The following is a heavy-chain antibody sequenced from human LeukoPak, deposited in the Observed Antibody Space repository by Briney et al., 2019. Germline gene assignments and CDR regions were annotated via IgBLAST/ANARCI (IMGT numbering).Heavy chain of an antibody. J-gene: IGHJ6*03. CDR2: IYPGDSDT. CDR3: ARHSRYSRPYYFYYMDV. Sequence: GESLKISCKGSGYNFTSDWIGWVRQMPGRGLEWMGIIYPGDSDTTYSPSFEGQVTISADKSITTAYLQWSSLKASDTAVYYCARHSRYSRPYYFYYMDVWGKGTTVTVSS. V-gene: IGHV5-51*01. D-gene: IGHD6-13*01. CDR1: GYNFTSDW.